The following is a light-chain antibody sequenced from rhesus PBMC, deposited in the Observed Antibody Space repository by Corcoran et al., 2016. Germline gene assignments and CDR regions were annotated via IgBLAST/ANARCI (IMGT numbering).Light chain of an antibody. V-gene: IGKV1-32*01. CDR1: QGISSY. CDR2: YAN. J-gene: IGKJ2*01. Sequence: DTQMTQSPSSLSASVGDRVTITCRASQGISSYLNWYQQKPGKAPKLLIHYANRLESGVPSRFSGSGSGTEFTLTISSLQPEDFATYYCPQYHSLPYSFGQGTKVGIK. CDR3: PQYHSLPYS.